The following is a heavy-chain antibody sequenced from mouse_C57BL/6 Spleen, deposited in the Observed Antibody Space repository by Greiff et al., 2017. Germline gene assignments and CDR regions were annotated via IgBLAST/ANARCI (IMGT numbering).Heavy chain of an antibody. D-gene: IGHD2-3*01. CDR3: ARDDGYYVLYAMDY. V-gene: IGHV1-82*01. Sequence: VKLVESGPELVKPGASVKISCKASGYAFSSSWMNWVKQRPGKGLEWIGRIYPGDGDTNYNGKFKGKATLTADKSSSTAYMQLSSLTSEDSAVYFCARDDGYYVLYAMDYWGQGTSVTVSS. CDR1: GYAFSSSW. J-gene: IGHJ4*01. CDR2: IYPGDGDT.